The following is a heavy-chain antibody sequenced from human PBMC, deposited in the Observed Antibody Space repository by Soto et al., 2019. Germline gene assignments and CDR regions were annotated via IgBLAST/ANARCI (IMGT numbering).Heavy chain of an antibody. J-gene: IGHJ4*02. D-gene: IGHD2-15*01. CDR3: AKEGVCGGGTCRGGFGNA. CDR2: ISSDGSKK. CDR1: GFGFSAYA. Sequence: QVQLVESGGGVVQPGTSLRLSCAASGFGFSAYAMHWVRQAPGKGLECVALISSDGSKKYYADSVKGRFSISRDNSENALYLQMNGLRTEDTGVYYCAKEGVCGGGTCRGGFGNAGGQGTLVTVSS. V-gene: IGHV3-30*18.